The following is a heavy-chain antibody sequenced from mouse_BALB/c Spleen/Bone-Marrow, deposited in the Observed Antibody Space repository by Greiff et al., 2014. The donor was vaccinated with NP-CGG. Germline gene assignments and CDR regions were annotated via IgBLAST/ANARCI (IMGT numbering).Heavy chain of an antibody. CDR1: GYTFTSYY. CDR2: IYPGNVNT. Sequence: VQLQESGPELVKPGASVRISCKASGYTFTSYYIHWVKQRPGQGLEWIGWIYPGNVNTKYNEKFKGKATLTADKSSSTAYMQLSSLTSEDSAVYFCARDYYGSSSFAYWGRGTLVTVSA. CDR3: ARDYYGSSSFAY. D-gene: IGHD1-1*01. J-gene: IGHJ3*01. V-gene: IGHV1S56*01.